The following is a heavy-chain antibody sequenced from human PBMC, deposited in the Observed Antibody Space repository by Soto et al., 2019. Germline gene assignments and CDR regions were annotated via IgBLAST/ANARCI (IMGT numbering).Heavy chain of an antibody. J-gene: IGHJ3*02. CDR1: GGTFSSYA. CDR3: ARSRKKQQLEAFDI. D-gene: IGHD6-13*01. CDR2: IIPIFGTA. V-gene: IGHV1-69*01. Sequence: QVQLVQSGAEVKKPGSSVKVSCKASGGTFSSYAISWVRQAPGQGLEWMGGIIPIFGTANYAQKFQGRVTITADESPSTAYMELSSLRSEDTAVYYCARSRKKQQLEAFDIWGQGPMVTVSS.